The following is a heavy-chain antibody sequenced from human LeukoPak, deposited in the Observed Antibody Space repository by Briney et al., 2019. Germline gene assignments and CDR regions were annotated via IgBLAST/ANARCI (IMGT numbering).Heavy chain of an antibody. V-gene: IGHV4-39*01. CDR1: GGSISSISSNNYH. Sequence: SETLSLTCIVSGGSISSISSNNYHWGWIRQPPGKGLEWIGSIYYSGSTYYNPSLKSRVTISVDTSKNQFSLNLSSVTSADTAVYYCAKTPIVVVPAASAQGDGEYYYYGMDVWGQGTTVTVSS. CDR3: AKTPIVVVPAASAQGDGEYYYYGMDV. J-gene: IGHJ6*02. D-gene: IGHD2-2*01. CDR2: IYYSGST.